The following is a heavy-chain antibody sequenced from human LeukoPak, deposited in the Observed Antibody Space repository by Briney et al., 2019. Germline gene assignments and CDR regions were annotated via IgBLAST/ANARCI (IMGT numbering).Heavy chain of an antibody. CDR1: GGSISSDNYF. Sequence: SETLSLTCTVSGGSISSDNYFWGWIRQPPGKGLEWIGHIHYSGSTYYNPSLKSRVTISIDTSNNQFSLKLSSVTAADTAVYYCATDARLPVPLFDPWGRGTLVIVSS. CDR3: ATDARLPVPLFDP. CDR2: IHYSGST. V-gene: IGHV4-39*07. D-gene: IGHD4-11*01. J-gene: IGHJ5*02.